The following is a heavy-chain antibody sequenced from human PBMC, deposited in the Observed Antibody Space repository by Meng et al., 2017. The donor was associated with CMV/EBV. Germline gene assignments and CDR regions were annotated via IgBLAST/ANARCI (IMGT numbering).Heavy chain of an antibody. D-gene: IGHD2-2*01. J-gene: IGHJ4*02. CDR1: GVSFRGYY. V-gene: IGHV4-34*01. CDR3: ASLNYCSSTSCSRRFDY. CDR2: INHSGST. Sequence: YGVSFRGYYWSWIRQPPGKGLEWIGEINHSGSTNYNPSLKSRVTISVDTSKNQFSLKLSSVTAADTAVYYCASLNYCSSTSCSRRFDYWGQGTLVTVSS.